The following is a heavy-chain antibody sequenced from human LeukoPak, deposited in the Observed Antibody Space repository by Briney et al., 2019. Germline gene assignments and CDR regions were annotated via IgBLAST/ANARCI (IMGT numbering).Heavy chain of an antibody. D-gene: IGHD3-10*01. CDR2: ISGTSTYI. V-gene: IGHV3-21*01. J-gene: IGHJ4*02. CDR1: VSTFSSST. CDR3: AKSTRGIASRGFDF. Sequence: GGSLRLSCGASVSTFSSSTMNWVRQAPGKGLEWVSSISGTSTYIYYADSVKGRFTVSRDNAQKSLYLQMNSLRAEDTAMYYCAKSTRGIASRGFDFWGQGTPVTVSS.